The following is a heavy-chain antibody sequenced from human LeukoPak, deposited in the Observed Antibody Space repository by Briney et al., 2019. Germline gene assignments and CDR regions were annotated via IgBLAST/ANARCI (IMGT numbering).Heavy chain of an antibody. Sequence: SETLSLTCTVSGGSISSYYWSWIRQPPGKGLEWIGYIYYSGSTNYNPSLKSRVTISVDTSKNQFSLKLSSVTAADTAVYYCARAIGSYYYFDYWGQRTLVTVSS. CDR3: ARAIGSYYYFDY. J-gene: IGHJ4*02. D-gene: IGHD1-26*01. CDR1: GGSISSYY. CDR2: IYYSGST. V-gene: IGHV4-59*01.